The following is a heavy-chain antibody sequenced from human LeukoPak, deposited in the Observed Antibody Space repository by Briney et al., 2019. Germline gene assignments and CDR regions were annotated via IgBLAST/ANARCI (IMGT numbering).Heavy chain of an antibody. Sequence: ASVKVSCKASGGSFSSYAISWVRQAPGQGLEWMGDIIPISATANYAHKFQGRVTITADESTRTAYMELSSLRSDDTAVYYCARDGGLYYDSSGYYPYYFDYWGQGTLVTVSS. V-gene: IGHV1-69*13. D-gene: IGHD3-22*01. CDR3: ARDGGLYYDSSGYYPYYFDY. J-gene: IGHJ4*02. CDR2: IIPISATA. CDR1: GGSFSSYA.